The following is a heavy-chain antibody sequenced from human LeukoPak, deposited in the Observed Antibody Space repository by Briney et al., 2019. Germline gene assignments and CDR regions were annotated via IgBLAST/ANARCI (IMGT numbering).Heavy chain of an antibody. D-gene: IGHD2-15*01. J-gene: IGHJ4*02. CDR2: INHSGST. CDR3: ARDGVLYCSGGSCYPHFDY. V-gene: IGHV4-34*01. Sequence: SETLSLTCAVYGGSFSGYYWSWIPQPPGKGLEWIGEINHSGSTNYNPSLKSRVTISVDTSKNQFSLKLSSVTAADTAVYYCARDGVLYCSGGSCYPHFDYWGQGTLVTVSS. CDR1: GGSFSGYY.